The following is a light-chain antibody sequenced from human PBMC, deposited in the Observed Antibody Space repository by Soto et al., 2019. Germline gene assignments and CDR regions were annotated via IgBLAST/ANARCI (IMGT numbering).Light chain of an antibody. CDR3: QQYGSSIT. CDR1: QSVSSN. J-gene: IGKJ5*01. CDR2: GAF. V-gene: IGKV3-20*01. Sequence: EIVLTQSPATLAVSPGERGSLSCRASQSVSSNLAWYQQKPGQAPRFLIYGAFSRATGIPDRFSGSGSGTDFTLTISRLEPEDFAVYYCQQYGSSITFGQGARLEI.